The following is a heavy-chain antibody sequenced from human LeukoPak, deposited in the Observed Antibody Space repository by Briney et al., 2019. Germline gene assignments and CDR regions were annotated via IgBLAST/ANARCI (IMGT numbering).Heavy chain of an antibody. CDR2: IHYSGST. V-gene: IGHV4-31*03. CDR3: ARVIVLRGRHIDS. D-gene: IGHD3-10*01. Sequence: SETLSLTCTVSGGSLSSGGYYWSWIRQHPGTGLEWIGYIHYSGSTYYTASLKSRITISVATSKNQFALKLNSVTAADTAVYYCARVIVLRGRHIDSWGQGTLVTVSS. CDR1: GGSLSSGGYY. J-gene: IGHJ4*02.